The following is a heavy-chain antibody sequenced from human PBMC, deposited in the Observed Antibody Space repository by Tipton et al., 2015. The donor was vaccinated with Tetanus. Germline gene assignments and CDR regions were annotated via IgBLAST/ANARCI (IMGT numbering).Heavy chain of an antibody. CDR2: IYYSGST. V-gene: IGHV4-59*01. D-gene: IGHD2-21*02. CDR1: GGSFSGYY. Sequence: GLVKPSETLSLTCAVYGGSFSGYYWSWIRQPPGKGLEWIGYIYYSGSTNYNPSLKSRVTISVDTSKNQFSLKLSSVTAADTAVYYCAREGEYCGGDCYPDAFDIWGQGTMVTVSS. J-gene: IGHJ3*02. CDR3: AREGEYCGGDCYPDAFDI.